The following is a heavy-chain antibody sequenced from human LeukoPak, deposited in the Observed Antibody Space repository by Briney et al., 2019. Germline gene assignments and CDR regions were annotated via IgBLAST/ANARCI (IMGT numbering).Heavy chain of an antibody. CDR2: INPNSGGT. J-gene: IGHJ4*02. CDR3: ARCEAAMVFTTFLGFDY. D-gene: IGHD5-18*01. V-gene: IGHV1-2*02. Sequence: ASVKVSCKASGYTFTGYYMHWVRQAPGQGLEWMGWINPNSGGTNYAQKFQGRVTMTRDTSISTAYMELSRLRSDDTAVYYCARCEAAMVFTTFLGFDYWGQGTLVTVSS. CDR1: GYTFTGYY.